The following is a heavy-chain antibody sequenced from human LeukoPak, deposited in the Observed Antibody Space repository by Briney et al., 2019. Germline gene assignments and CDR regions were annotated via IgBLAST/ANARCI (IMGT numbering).Heavy chain of an antibody. V-gene: IGHV3-15*01. D-gene: IGHD1-14*01. CDR2: IKSKSDDGTR. CDR3: CGTRGDL. Sequence: GGSLRLSCEASGFTFSKVWMSWVRQAPGEGLEWVGRIKSKSDDGTRDYAPPVRGRFTISRDDSKSTVYLQMESLRSEDTGVYYCCGTRGDLWGQGTLVTVSS. J-gene: IGHJ5*02. CDR1: GFTFSKVW.